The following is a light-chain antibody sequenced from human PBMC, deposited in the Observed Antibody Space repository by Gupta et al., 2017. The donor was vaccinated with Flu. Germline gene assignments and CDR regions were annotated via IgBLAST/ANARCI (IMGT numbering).Light chain of an antibody. CDR3: CSYAGSYIYV. CDR1: SSDVGGYTS. V-gene: IGLV2-11*01. CDR2: DVS. Sequence: SVTISCTGTSSDVGGYTSVSWYQQHPGKAPKVMSYDVSERPSGVPDRFSGSKSGKTASLTISGLQAEDEADYYCCSYAGSYIYVFGTGTKVAVL. J-gene: IGLJ1*01.